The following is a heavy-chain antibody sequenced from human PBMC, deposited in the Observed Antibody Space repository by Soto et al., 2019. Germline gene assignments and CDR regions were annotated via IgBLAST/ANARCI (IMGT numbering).Heavy chain of an antibody. D-gene: IGHD3-22*01. CDR1: GFSFSIHA. J-gene: IGHJ4*02. Sequence: QVELVESGGGVGQSWGSLGLSCGAPGFSFSIHALYWVRQGPGEGLEWVAVMSPNGDNQYYADSVKGRFTISRDTSKSTLSLQMTSLRPEDTAVYYCASGAAFYYDTSRYWGQGTLVTVSS. CDR2: MSPNGDNQ. CDR3: ASGAAFYYDTSRY. V-gene: IGHV3-30-3*01.